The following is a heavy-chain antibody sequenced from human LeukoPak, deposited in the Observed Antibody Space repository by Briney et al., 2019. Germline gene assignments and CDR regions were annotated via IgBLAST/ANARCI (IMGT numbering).Heavy chain of an antibody. CDR2: ISSSSSYI. Sequence: GGSLRLSCAASGFTFSSYEMNWVRQAPGKGLEWVSSISSSSSYIYYADSVKGRFTISRDNAKNSLYLQMNSLRAEDTAVYYCASGPNSRGYSYGSGFDYWGQGTLVTVSS. J-gene: IGHJ4*02. CDR3: ASGPNSRGYSYGSGFDY. V-gene: IGHV3-21*01. CDR1: GFTFSSYE. D-gene: IGHD5-18*01.